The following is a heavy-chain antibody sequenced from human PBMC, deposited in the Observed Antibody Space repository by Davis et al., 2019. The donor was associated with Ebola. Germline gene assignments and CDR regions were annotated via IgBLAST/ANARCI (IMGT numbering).Heavy chain of an antibody. Sequence: GGSLRLSCAASGFTFSTYSMNCVRQAPGKGLEWVSSISSSRYYIYYADSLKGRFTISRDNAKNSLYLQMNSLRAEDAAVYHCARGGYYDTSGYSHDAFDIWGQGTTVTVSS. CDR2: ISSSRYYI. V-gene: IGHV3-21*01. D-gene: IGHD3-22*01. J-gene: IGHJ3*02. CDR1: GFTFSTYS. CDR3: ARGGYYDTSGYSHDAFDI.